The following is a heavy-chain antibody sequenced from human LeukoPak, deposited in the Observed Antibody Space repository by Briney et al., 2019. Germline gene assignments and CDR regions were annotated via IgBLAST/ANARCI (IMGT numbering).Heavy chain of an antibody. J-gene: IGHJ3*02. CDR2: INPNSGGT. D-gene: IGHD6-19*01. V-gene: IGHV1-2*02. CDR1: GYTFTGYY. CDR3: ARLYSSGWYAIGAFAI. Sequence: GASVKVSCKASGYTFTGYYMHWVRQAPGQGLEWMGWINPNSGGTNYAQKFQGRVTMTRDTSISTAYMELSRLRSDDTAVYYCARLYSSGWYAIGAFAIWGQGTMVTVSS.